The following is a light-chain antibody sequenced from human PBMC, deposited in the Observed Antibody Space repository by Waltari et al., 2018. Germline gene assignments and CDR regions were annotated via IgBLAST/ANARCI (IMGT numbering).Light chain of an antibody. J-gene: IGLJ3*02. CDR3: CSYAYTYWV. CDR1: SSDVGGYNY. CDR2: DVS. Sequence: QSALTQPRSVSGSPGQSVTISCTGTSSDVGGYNYVSCYQQHPGKAPKLVIYDVSKRPSGVPDRFSGSKSGNTASLTISGLQAVDEADYYCCSYAYTYWVFGGGTKLTVL. V-gene: IGLV2-11*01.